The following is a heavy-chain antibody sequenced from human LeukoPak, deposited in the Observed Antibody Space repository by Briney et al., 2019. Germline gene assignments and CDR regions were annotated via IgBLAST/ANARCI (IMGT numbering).Heavy chain of an antibody. CDR1: GGSISSGSYY. Sequence: PSQTLSLTCTVSGGSISSGSYYWSWVRQPAGKGLEWIGRIYTSGSTTYNPSLKSRVTISVEASKNPVSLKLSSVTAADTAVYYCARDAGYSSGWAEIDYWGQGTLVTVSS. CDR3: ARDAGYSSGWAEIDY. J-gene: IGHJ4*02. D-gene: IGHD6-19*01. V-gene: IGHV4-61*02. CDR2: IYTSGST.